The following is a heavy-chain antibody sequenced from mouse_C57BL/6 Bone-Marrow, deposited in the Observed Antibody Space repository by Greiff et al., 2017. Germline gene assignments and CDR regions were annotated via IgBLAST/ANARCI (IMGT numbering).Heavy chain of an antibody. J-gene: IGHJ3*01. Sequence: VQLQQSGAELVRPGASVKLSCTASGFNIKDDYMHWVKQRPEQGLEWIGWIDPENGDTEYASKFQGKATITADTSSNTAYLQLSSLTSEDTAVDYCTFLRGWFAYWGQGTLVTVSA. V-gene: IGHV14-4*01. CDR2: IDPENGDT. D-gene: IGHD1-1*01. CDR1: GFNIKDDY. CDR3: TFLRGWFAY.